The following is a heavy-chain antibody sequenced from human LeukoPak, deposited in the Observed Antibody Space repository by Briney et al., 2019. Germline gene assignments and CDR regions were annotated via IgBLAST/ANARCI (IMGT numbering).Heavy chain of an antibody. J-gene: IGHJ3*02. CDR2: IFNSGDT. D-gene: IGHD1-1*01. CDR1: GFTISSNY. CDR3: ARDSAPATGAFDI. V-gene: IGHV3-53*01. Sequence: GGSLRLSCAASGFTISSNYMNWVRQAPGKGLEWVSVIFNSGDTYYADSVRGRFTISRDTSKNTLYLQMNSLRVDDTAVYYCARDSAPATGAFDIWGQGTMVIIS.